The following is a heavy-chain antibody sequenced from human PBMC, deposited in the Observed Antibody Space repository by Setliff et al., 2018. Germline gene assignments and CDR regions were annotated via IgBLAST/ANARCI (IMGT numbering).Heavy chain of an antibody. CDR2: IYYSGST. Sequence: SETLSLTCTVSGDSITSNSYHWGWIRQPPGKGLEWIGSIYYSGSTYYNPSLKSRVTISIDKSRNQFSLNLNSVTAADTAVYYCARGGGYYLDLWGQGMLVTVSS. CDR3: ARGGGYYLDL. D-gene: IGHD3-10*01. V-gene: IGHV4-39*07. J-gene: IGHJ4*02. CDR1: GDSITSNSYH.